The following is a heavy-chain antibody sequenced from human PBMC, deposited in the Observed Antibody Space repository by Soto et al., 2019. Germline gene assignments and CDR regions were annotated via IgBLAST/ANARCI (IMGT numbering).Heavy chain of an antibody. J-gene: IGHJ4*02. D-gene: IGHD1-1*01. CDR1: GYTFTSYG. V-gene: IGHV1-2*04. Sequence: ASVKVSCKASGYTFTSYGISWVRQAPGQGLEWMGWINPNSGGTNYAQKFQGWVTMTRDTSISTAYMELSRLRSDDTAVYYCARDFNDGGYFDYWGQGTLVTVSS. CDR3: ARDFNDGGYFDY. CDR2: INPNSGGT.